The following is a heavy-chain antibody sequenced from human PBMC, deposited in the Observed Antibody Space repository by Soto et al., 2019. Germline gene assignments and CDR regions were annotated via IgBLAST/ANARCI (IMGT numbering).Heavy chain of an antibody. D-gene: IGHD3-22*01. CDR3: ARGADGYKVGAVY. CDR2: IIPKLGSA. J-gene: IGHJ4*01. V-gene: IGHV1-69*01. CDR1: GGGNLRDYR. Sequence: QVQLVQSGAEVKEPGSSVKVSCKASGGGNLRDYRTTWVRRAPGQVLEWMGGIIPKLGSANYAQNFQGRVTVTAYESTNTGYMDRISLRSYDTAVYYWARGADGYKVGAVYWCHGNQVTVSS.